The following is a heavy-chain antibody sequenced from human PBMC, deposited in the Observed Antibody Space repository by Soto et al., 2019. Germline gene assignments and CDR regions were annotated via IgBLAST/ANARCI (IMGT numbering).Heavy chain of an antibody. D-gene: IGHD3-16*02. Sequence: GGSLRLSCVASGFTFSSYAMSWVRQAPGKGLEWVSTLSGSGGDTYYADSVNGRFTISRDKSKNTLYLQMDRLRVEDTAVYYCAKRGGYDYVWKSYRPDSWGQGTLVTVSS. CDR1: GFTFSSYA. J-gene: IGHJ4*02. CDR3: AKRGGYDYVWKSYRPDS. V-gene: IGHV3-23*01. CDR2: LSGSGGDT.